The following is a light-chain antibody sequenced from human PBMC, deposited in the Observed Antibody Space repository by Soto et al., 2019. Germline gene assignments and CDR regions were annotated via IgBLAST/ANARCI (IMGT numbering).Light chain of an antibody. CDR3: QQYNTYST. CDR2: KAS. CDR1: QSISSW. J-gene: IGKJ1*01. Sequence: DSEMTQSPSTLSASVGDRVTITCRASQSISSWLAWYQQKPGKAPKLLIYKASSLESGVPSRFSGSGSGTEFTLTISSLQPDDFATYYSQQYNTYSTFGQGTKV. V-gene: IGKV1-5*03.